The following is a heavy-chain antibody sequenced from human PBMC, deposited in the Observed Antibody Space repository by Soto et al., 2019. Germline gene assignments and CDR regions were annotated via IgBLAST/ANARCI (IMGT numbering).Heavy chain of an antibody. CDR3: ATTRTSYETSGLDF. CDR2: LDPEDGEP. V-gene: IGHV1-24*01. J-gene: IGHJ4*02. CDR1: GHTLRELS. D-gene: IGHD3-22*01. Sequence: ASVKVSCKIFGHTLRELSMCWVRQAPGKRLEWMGGLDPEDGEPVYAPKFQGRVTMTEDTSRDTAYMEVSSLRSEDTAVYYCATTRTSYETSGLDFWGKGTMVTVYS.